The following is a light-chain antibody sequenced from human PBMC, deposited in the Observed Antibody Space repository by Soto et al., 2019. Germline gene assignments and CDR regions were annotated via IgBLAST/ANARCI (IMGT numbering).Light chain of an antibody. CDR1: QGISSF. Sequence: NKMTQSPSALSASVGDRVTLTCRASQGISSFLAWYQQKPGKAPKLLIYAASTLQSGVPSRFSGSGSGTEFTLTISSLQPEDFATYYCQQLNSYPLTFGGGTKVDI. CDR2: AAS. J-gene: IGKJ4*01. V-gene: IGKV1-9*01. CDR3: QQLNSYPLT.